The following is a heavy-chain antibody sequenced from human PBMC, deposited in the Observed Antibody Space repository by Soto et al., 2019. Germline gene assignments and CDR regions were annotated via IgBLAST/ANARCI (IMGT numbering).Heavy chain of an antibody. D-gene: IGHD2-2*01. CDR3: ARAWGGYCSSTSCYSRSNWFDP. CDR1: GGTFSSYA. Sequence: EASVKVSCKASGGTFSSYAISWVRQAPGQGLEWMGGIIPIFGTANYAQKFQGRVTITADESTSTAYMELSSLRSEDTAVYYCARAWGGYCSSTSCYSRSNWFDPWGQGTLVTVS. J-gene: IGHJ5*02. CDR2: IIPIFGTA. V-gene: IGHV1-69*13.